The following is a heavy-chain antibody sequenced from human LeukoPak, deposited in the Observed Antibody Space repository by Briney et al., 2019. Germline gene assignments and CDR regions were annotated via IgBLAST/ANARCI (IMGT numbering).Heavy chain of an antibody. Sequence: GRSLRLSCAASGFTFSSYAMHWVRQAPGKGLEGVAVISYDGSNKYYADSVKGRFTISRDNSKNTLYLQMNSLRAEDTAVYYCVRIAAAGYYYYYYMDVWGKGTTVTVSS. CDR3: VRIAAAGYYYYYYMDV. J-gene: IGHJ6*03. V-gene: IGHV3-30*01. D-gene: IGHD6-13*01. CDR2: ISYDGSNK. CDR1: GFTFSSYA.